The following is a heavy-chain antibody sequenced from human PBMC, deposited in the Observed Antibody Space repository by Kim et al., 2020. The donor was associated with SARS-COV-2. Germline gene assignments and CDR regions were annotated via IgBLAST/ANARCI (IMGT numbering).Heavy chain of an antibody. V-gene: IGHV3-48*03. CDR1: GFTFRSYE. CDR2: ISSSGSTI. Sequence: GGSLRLSCAASGFTFRSYEMNWVRQAPGKGLEWVSYISSSGSTIYYADSVKGRFTISRDNAKNSLYLQMNSLRAEDTAVYYCAREDTEYDSSAYSFDCWGQGTLVTVSS. J-gene: IGHJ4*02. CDR3: AREDTEYDSSAYSFDC. D-gene: IGHD3-22*01.